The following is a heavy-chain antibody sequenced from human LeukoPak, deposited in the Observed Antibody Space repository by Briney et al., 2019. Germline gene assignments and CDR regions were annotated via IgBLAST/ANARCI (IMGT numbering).Heavy chain of an antibody. CDR2: IYTGGNT. Sequence: SQTLSLTCTVSGDSISSGSFYWSWLRQPAGTGLEWLGRIYTGGNTNYNPPLQSRVAISIDTSKNQFSLKLNSVTAADTAMYYCARWERLNRVFFWGQGALVAVSS. V-gene: IGHV4-61*02. D-gene: IGHD1-26*01. CDR1: GDSISSGSFY. J-gene: IGHJ4*02. CDR3: ARWERLNRVFF.